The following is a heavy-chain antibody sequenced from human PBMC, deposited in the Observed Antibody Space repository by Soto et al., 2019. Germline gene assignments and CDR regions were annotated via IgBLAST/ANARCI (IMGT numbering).Heavy chain of an antibody. CDR3: ARVICSGGSCYSQRLYLNWFDP. CDR1: GYTFTSYA. CDR2: INAGNGNT. V-gene: IGHV1-3*01. Sequence: ASVKVSCKASGYTFTSYAMHWVRQAPGQRLEWMGWINAGNGNTKYSQKFQGRVTITADESTSTAYMELSSLRSEDTAVYYCARVICSGGSCYSQRLYLNWFDPWGQGTLVTVS. J-gene: IGHJ5*02. D-gene: IGHD2-15*01.